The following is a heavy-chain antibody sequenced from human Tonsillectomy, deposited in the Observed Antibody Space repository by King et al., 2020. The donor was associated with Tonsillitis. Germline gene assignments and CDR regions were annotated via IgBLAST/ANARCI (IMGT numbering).Heavy chain of an antibody. CDR1: GYSITSGYY. Sequence: VQLQESGPGLVKPSETLSLTCAVSGYSITSGYYWGWIRQPPGKGLEWIGSIYHSGSTYCNPSLKSRVTISVDTSKNQFSLKLSSVTAADTAVYYCARVGSYGDYYYYGMDVWGQGTTVTVSS. CDR2: IYHSGST. J-gene: IGHJ6*02. V-gene: IGHV4-38-2*01. D-gene: IGHD5-18*01. CDR3: ARVGSYGDYYYYGMDV.